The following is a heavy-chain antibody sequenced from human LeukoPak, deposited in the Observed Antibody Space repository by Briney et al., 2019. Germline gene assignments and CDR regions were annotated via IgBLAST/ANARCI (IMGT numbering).Heavy chain of an antibody. D-gene: IGHD2-8*01. V-gene: IGHV3-21*01. CDR2: ISSSSNYI. J-gene: IGHJ5*02. CDR1: GFTFRSYG. CDR3: TRGRISCNNVRCHRGWFGP. Sequence: GGSLRLSCAASGFTFRSYGMNWVRQAPGKGLEWVSFISSSSNYIHYADSVKGRFTISRDNAKNSLYLQMDSRTAEDADLYYCTRGRISCNNVRCHRGWFGPWGQGALVTVSS.